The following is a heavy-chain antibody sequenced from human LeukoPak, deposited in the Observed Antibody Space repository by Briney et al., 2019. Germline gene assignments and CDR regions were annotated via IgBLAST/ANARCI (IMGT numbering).Heavy chain of an antibody. D-gene: IGHD2-2*01. CDR1: GFTFNAFN. CDR2: IHSSSETI. CDR3: AKDNPIEIVPGLGPGS. J-gene: IGHJ5*02. V-gene: IGHV3-48*01. Sequence: HPGGSLRLSCAASGFTFNAFNMNWVRQAPGKGLEWVSYIHSSSETIYYGDSVKGRFTISRDNSKNTLYLQMNSLRAEDTAVYYCAKDNPIEIVPGLGPGSWGQGTLLTVSS.